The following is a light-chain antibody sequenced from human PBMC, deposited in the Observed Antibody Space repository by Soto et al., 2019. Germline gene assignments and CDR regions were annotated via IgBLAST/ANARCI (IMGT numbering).Light chain of an antibody. CDR3: SSYTSSNTLSV. CDR2: EVS. J-gene: IGLJ1*01. Sequence: QSALTQPASVSGSPGQSITISCTGTSSDVGGYNYVSWYQQHPGKAPKLIIYEVSNRPSGVSNRFSGSKSDNTASLTISGLQAEDEADYYCSSYTSSNTLSVFGTGTKVTVL. V-gene: IGLV2-14*01. CDR1: SSDVGGYNY.